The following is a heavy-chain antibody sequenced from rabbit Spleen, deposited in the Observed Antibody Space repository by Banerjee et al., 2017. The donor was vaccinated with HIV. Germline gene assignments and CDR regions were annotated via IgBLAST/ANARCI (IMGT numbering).Heavy chain of an antibody. V-gene: IGHV1S40*01. CDR2: IYGGDGGST. CDR1: GFSFNSGYD. Sequence: QSLEESGGGLVKPGASLTLTCKASGFSFNSGYDMCWVRQAPGKGLESIACIYGGDGGSTWYASWAKGRFTISKTSSITVTLQVTSLTAADTATYFCARGSAAMTMVITGFYFNLWGPGTLVTVS. CDR3: ARGSAAMTMVITGFYFNL. J-gene: IGHJ4*01. D-gene: IGHD2-1*01.